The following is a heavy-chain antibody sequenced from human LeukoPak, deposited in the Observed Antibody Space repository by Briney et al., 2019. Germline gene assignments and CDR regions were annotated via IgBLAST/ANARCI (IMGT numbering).Heavy chain of an antibody. CDR1: GGSISSGGYY. D-gene: IGHD3-10*01. CDR3: ARVPIIRGVIED. CDR2: ISGSGST. Sequence: SETLSLTCTVSGGSISSGGYYWSWIRQHPGKGLEWIGYISGSGSTYYSPSLRSRVTVSADTSKNQFSLKLTSVTAADTAVFYCARVPIIRGVIEDWGQGTPVSVSS. J-gene: IGHJ4*02. V-gene: IGHV4-31*03.